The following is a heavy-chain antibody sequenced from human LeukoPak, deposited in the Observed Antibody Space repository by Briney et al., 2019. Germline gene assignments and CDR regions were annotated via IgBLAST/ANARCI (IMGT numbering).Heavy chain of an antibody. Sequence: SETLSLTCTVSGGSISSSSSYWGWIRQPPGKGLEWIGMISYSGSTYYNPSLKSRVTISRETSKIQFSLKVRSVTAADTAVYYCTRRPHTGPGWVDPWGKGTLVTVSS. CDR1: GGSISSSSSY. J-gene: IGHJ5*02. CDR2: ISYSGST. D-gene: IGHD5-18*01. CDR3: TRRPHTGPGWVDP. V-gene: IGHV4-39*01.